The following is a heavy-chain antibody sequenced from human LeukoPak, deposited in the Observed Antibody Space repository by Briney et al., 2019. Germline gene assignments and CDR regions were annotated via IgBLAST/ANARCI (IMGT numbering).Heavy chain of an antibody. V-gene: IGHV3-23*01. CDR3: ANRAQLLWSGEGGAFDI. CDR2: ISGSGGST. J-gene: IGHJ3*02. Sequence: PGGSLRLSCAASGFTFSSYAMSWVRQAPGKGLEWVSAISGSGGSTYYADSVKGRFTISRDNSKNTLYLQMNSLRAEDTAVYYCANRAQLLWSGEGGAFDIWGQGTMVTVSS. CDR1: GFTFSSYA. D-gene: IGHD3-10*01.